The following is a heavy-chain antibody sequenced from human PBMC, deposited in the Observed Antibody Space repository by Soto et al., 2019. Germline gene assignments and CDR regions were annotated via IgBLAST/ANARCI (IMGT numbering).Heavy chain of an antibody. CDR1: GFSLSTSGVG. CDR2: IYWDDDR. D-gene: IGHD1-1*01. V-gene: IGHV2-5*02. J-gene: IGHJ4*02. CDR3: AHSPWTGTKAYSDY. Sequence: QITLKESTPTLVKPTQTLTLTCTFSGFSLSTSGVGVGWIRQPPGKALEWLALIYWDDDRRDSPSLKSRLTITKDTSKNPVVLTINPNDPVDTATYNCAHSPWTGTKAYSDYWGPGTLVTVS.